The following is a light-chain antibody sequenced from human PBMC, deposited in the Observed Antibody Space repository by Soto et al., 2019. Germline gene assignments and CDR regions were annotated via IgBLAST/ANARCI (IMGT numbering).Light chain of an antibody. V-gene: IGKV3-11*01. Sequence: IVLTQSPATLSLSPGERATLSCRASQSLSSYLAWYQQKPGQAPRLLIYDASNRATGIPARFSGSGSGTDFTLAISSLEPEDFAVYYCQQRSNWPPAITVGQGTRLEIK. CDR1: QSLSSY. CDR2: DAS. CDR3: QQRSNWPPAIT. J-gene: IGKJ5*01.